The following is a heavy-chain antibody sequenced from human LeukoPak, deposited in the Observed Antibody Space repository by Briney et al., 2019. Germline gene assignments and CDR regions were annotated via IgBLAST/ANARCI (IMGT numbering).Heavy chain of an antibody. J-gene: IGHJ4*02. Sequence: GGSLKLSFAASGXTFSGSALHWVRQASGKGLEWVGRIRSKANSYATAYAASVNGRFTISRDDSKNTAYLQMNSLKTEDTAVYYCTRLVGDTGVYYYVQWGQGTLVTVSS. CDR2: IRSKANSYAT. CDR3: TRLVGDTGVYYYVQ. CDR1: GXTFSGSA. D-gene: IGHD3-22*01. V-gene: IGHV3-73*01.